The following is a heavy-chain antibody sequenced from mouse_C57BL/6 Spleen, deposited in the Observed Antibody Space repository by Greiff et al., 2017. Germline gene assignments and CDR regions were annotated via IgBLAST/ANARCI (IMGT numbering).Heavy chain of an antibody. CDR3: AREDYGSSYVEAMDY. D-gene: IGHD1-1*01. Sequence: QVQLQQPGAELVRPGTSVKLSCKASGYTFTSYWMHWVKQRPGQGLEWIGVIDPSDSYTNYNQKFKGKATLTVDTSSSTAYMQLSSLTSEDSAFYYCAREDYGSSYVEAMDYWGQGTSVTVSS. V-gene: IGHV1-59*01. CDR2: IDPSDSYT. CDR1: GYTFTSYW. J-gene: IGHJ4*01.